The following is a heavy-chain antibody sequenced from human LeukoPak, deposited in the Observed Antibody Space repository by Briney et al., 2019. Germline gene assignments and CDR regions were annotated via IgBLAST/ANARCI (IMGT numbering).Heavy chain of an antibody. D-gene: IGHD3-22*01. CDR3: ARDTPYYYDSSGYEGGDY. J-gene: IGHJ4*02. CDR1: GFTFSSYE. CDR2: ISSSGSTI. V-gene: IGHV3-48*03. Sequence: GGSLRLSCAASGFTFSSYEMNWVRQAPGKGPEWVSYISSSGSTIYYADSVKGRFTISRDNAKNSLYLQMNSLRAEDTAVYYCARDTPYYYDSSGYEGGDYWGQGTLVTVSS.